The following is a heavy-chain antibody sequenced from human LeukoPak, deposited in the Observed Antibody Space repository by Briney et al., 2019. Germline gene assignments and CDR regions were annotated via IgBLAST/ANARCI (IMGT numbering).Heavy chain of an antibody. D-gene: IGHD3-9*01. CDR2: IYHSGST. V-gene: IGHV4-30-2*01. CDR3: ARGSRDWFETYYFDY. J-gene: IGHJ4*02. Sequence: PSETLSLTCAVSGGSISSGGYSWSWIRQPPGKGLEWIGYIYHSGSTYYNPSLKSRVTISVDRSKNQFSLKLSSVTAADTAVYYCARGSRDWFETYYFDYWGQGTLVTVSS. CDR1: GGSISSGGYS.